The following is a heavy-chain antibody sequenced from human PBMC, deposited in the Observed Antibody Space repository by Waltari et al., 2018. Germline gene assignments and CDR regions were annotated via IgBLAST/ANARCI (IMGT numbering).Heavy chain of an antibody. D-gene: IGHD1-26*01. V-gene: IGHV1-2*02. CDR3: ARDMSVGATLNS. CDR2: INPNSGGT. Sequence: QVQLVQSGAEVKKPGASVKVSCRASGYAITDSYIHWVRQAPGLGLEWMGWINPNSGGTNYAQRFQGRVTMTGETSINTAYMELSSLKSDDTAVYYCARDMSVGATLNSWGQGTLLTVSS. J-gene: IGHJ4*02. CDR1: GYAITDSY.